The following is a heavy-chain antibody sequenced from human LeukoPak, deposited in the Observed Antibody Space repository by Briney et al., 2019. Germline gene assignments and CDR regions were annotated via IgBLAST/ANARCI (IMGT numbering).Heavy chain of an antibody. D-gene: IGHD3-3*01. V-gene: IGHV3-30-3*01. CDR3: ARGLEAPSRAISSEWYYYYMDV. J-gene: IGHJ6*03. Sequence: PGRSLRLSCAASGFTFSSYAMHWVRQAPGKGLEWVAVISYDGSNKYYADSVKGRFTISRDNSKNTLYLQMNSLRAEDTAVYYCARGLEAPSRAISSEWYYYYMDVWGKGTTVTVSS. CDR1: GFTFSSYA. CDR2: ISYDGSNK.